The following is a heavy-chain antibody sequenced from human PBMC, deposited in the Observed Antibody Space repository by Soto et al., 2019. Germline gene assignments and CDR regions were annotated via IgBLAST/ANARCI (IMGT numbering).Heavy chain of an antibody. CDR1: GGTFSSYT. CDR3: ESHSSSWYLGDY. CDR2: IIPILGIA. J-gene: IGHJ4*02. Sequence: QVQLVQSGAEVKKPGSSVKVSCKASGGTFSSYTISWVRQAPGQGLEWMGRIIPILGIANYAQKFQGRVTITADKSTSTAYMGLSSLRSADPAVYYCESHSSSWYLGDYWGQGTLVTVSS. D-gene: IGHD6-13*01. V-gene: IGHV1-69*02.